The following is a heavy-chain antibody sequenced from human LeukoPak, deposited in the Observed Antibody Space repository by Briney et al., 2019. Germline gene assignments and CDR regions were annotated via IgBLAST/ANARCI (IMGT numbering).Heavy chain of an antibody. CDR1: GFTFSSYW. Sequence: PGGSLRLSCAASGFTFSSYWMSWVRQAPGKGLEWVANIKQDGSEKYYVDSVKGRFTISRDNAKNSLYLQMNSLRAEDTAVYYCARDLYGDYGSTDDAFDIWGQGTMVTVSS. J-gene: IGHJ3*02. V-gene: IGHV3-7*01. CDR2: IKQDGSEK. D-gene: IGHD4-17*01. CDR3: ARDLYGDYGSTDDAFDI.